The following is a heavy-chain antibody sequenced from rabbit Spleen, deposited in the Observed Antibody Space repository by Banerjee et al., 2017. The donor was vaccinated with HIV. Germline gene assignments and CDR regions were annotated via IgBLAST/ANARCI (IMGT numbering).Heavy chain of an antibody. CDR1: GFSFSSGYD. V-gene: IGHV1S40*01. CDR3: AREVLYAAYAGFGDATMYYFDL. D-gene: IGHD6-1*01. J-gene: IGHJ4*01. Sequence: QSLEESGGGLVKPGASLTLTCKASGFSFSSGYDMCWVRQAPGKGLEWIACIYAGSSGNTYYASWAKGRFTISKTSSTTVTLQMTSVTAADTATYFCAREVLYAAYAGFGDATMYYFDLWGQGTLVTVS. CDR2: IYAGSSGNT.